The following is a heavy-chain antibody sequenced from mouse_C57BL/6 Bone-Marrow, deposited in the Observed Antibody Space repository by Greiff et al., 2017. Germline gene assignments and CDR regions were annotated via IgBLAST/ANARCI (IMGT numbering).Heavy chain of an antibody. CDR2: MHPNGGSP. CDR3: ARGYDYDYAMDY. CDR1: GYTFTNYW. J-gene: IGHJ4*01. V-gene: IGHV1-64*01. D-gene: IGHD2-4*01. Sequence: VQLQQPGAELVKPGASVKLSCKASGYTFTNYWMHWVKQRPGQGLEWIGMMHPNGGSPDYNEKFKSEATLSVDKSSSTAYMQLNSLTSEDSAVYYCARGYDYDYAMDYWGQGTSVTVSS.